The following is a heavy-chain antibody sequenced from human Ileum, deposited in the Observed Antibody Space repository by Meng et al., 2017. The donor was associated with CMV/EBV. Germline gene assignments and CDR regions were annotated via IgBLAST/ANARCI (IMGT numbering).Heavy chain of an antibody. V-gene: IGHV1-2*02. CDR1: GYTFTGYY. CDR2: INPNSGGT. J-gene: IGHJ4*02. CDR3: ARGIRVGDTGWHFDY. Sequence: QVQLVQSGPEVKKPGASGSVPCKASGYTFTGYYIHWVRQAPGQGLEWMGYINPNSGGTNFAQNFQGRVTMIRDRSISTAYMELSRLRSDDTAVYFCARGIRVGDTGWHFDYWGQGTLVTVSS. D-gene: IGHD1-26*01.